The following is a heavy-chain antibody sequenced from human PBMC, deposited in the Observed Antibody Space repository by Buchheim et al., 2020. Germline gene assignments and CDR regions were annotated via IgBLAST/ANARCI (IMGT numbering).Heavy chain of an antibody. CDR2: LSSNGGNT. CDR1: GFTFSAFA. V-gene: IGHV3-23*04. J-gene: IGHJ4*02. D-gene: IGHD3-10*01. CDR3: AREYYCGSGSYGGY. Sequence: EVQLVESGGALVQPGGSLRLSCAVSGFTFSAFAMSWVRQAPGKGLEWVSGLSSNGGNTYYADSVKGRFTIPRDNSKNTLYLQMNSLRAEDTATYYCAREYYCGSGSYGGYWGQGTL.